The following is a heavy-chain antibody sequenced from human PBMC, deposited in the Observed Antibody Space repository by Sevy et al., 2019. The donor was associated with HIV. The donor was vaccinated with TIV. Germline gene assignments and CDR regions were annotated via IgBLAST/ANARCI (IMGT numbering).Heavy chain of an antibody. Sequence: GGSLRLSCAASGFTFSSYDMHWVHQATGKGLEWVSAIGTAGDTYYPGSVKGRFTISRENAKNSLYLQMNSLRAGDTAVYYCARGPAPTGYYYYYMDVWGKGTTVTVSS. V-gene: IGHV3-13*01. J-gene: IGHJ6*03. CDR2: IGTAGDT. CDR1: GFTFSSYD. CDR3: ARGPAPTGYYYYYMDV.